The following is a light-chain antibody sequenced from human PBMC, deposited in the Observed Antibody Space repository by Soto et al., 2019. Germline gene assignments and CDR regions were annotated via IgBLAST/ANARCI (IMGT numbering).Light chain of an antibody. Sequence: DIQLTQSPSFLSASVGDRVTITCRASQGISSYLAWYQQKPGKAPKLLISDASNLVSGVPSRFSGSGSGTEFTLTISSLQPDDFATYYCQQYNTYSPWTFGQGTKVDIK. V-gene: IGKV1-9*01. J-gene: IGKJ1*01. CDR1: QGISSY. CDR2: DAS. CDR3: QQYNTYSPWT.